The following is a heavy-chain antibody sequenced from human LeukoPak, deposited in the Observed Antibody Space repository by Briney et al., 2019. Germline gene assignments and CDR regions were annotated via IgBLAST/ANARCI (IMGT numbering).Heavy chain of an antibody. J-gene: IGHJ4*02. CDR1: GGSISSSSYY. CDR3: ARGFPPIAVAVSPPND. Sequence: TASETLSLTCTVSGGSISSSSYYWGWIRQPPGKGLEWIGSIYYSGSTYYNPSLKSRVTISVDTSKNQFSLKLSSVTAADTAVYYCARGFPPIAVAVSPPNDWGQGTLVTVSS. V-gene: IGHV4-39*07. CDR2: IYYSGST. D-gene: IGHD6-19*01.